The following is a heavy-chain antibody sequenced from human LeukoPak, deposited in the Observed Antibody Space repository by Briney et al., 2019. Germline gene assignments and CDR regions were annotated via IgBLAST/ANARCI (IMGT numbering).Heavy chain of an antibody. CDR1: GFTVISNS. J-gene: IGHJ6*04. Sequence: GGSLRLSCVASGFTVISNSVIWVCQAPGKGLEWVSLIYSDGGTYYADSVKGRFTISRDTSKNTLYLQMNSLRAEDTAVYYCAELGITMIGGVWGKGTTVTISS. D-gene: IGHD3-10*02. CDR3: AELGITMIGGV. V-gene: IGHV3-66*01. CDR2: IYSDGGT.